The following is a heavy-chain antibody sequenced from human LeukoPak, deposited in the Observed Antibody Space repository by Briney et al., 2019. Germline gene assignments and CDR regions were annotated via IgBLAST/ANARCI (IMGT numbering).Heavy chain of an antibody. J-gene: IGHJ6*04. D-gene: IGHD2-2*01. CDR3: AREIGYCTTSSCSSGYYGMDV. V-gene: IGHV4-61*01. CDR1: GGSVSSDSYY. CDR2: TYNSWST. Sequence: SESLSLTCTVSGGSVSSDSYYWSWIRQPPGKGPEWIGHTYNSWSTNYNPSLKSRVTISVDTSKNQFSLKLSSVTAADTAMYYCAREIGYCTTSSCSSGYYGMDVWGEGTTVTVSS.